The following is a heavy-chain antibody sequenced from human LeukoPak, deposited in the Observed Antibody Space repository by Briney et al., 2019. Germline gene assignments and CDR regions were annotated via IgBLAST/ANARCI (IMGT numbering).Heavy chain of an antibody. CDR3: ARIGGSGSYSGHYFDH. V-gene: IGHV3-74*01. CDR2: ISTDGSVT. J-gene: IGHJ4*02. CDR1: GFTFSTYW. Sequence: GGSLTVSCAATGFTFSTYWMHWVRPAPGKGLVWVSRISTDGSVTSYADFVKGRFTISRDNAKNTMYLQMNSLRAEDTAVYYCARIGGSGSYSGHYFDHWGQGTLVTVSS. D-gene: IGHD3-10*01.